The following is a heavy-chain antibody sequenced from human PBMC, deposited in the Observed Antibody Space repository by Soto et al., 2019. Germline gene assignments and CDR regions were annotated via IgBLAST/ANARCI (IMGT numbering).Heavy chain of an antibody. V-gene: IGHV3-23*01. Sequence: GGSLRLSCAASGFTFSSYAMSWVRQAPGKGLEWVSAISGSGGSTYYADSVKGRFTISRDNSKNTLYLQMNSLRAEDTAVYYCAKGTGRGYSGYDWFDYWGQGTLVTVSS. J-gene: IGHJ4*02. CDR3: AKGTGRGYSGYDWFDY. D-gene: IGHD5-12*01. CDR2: ISGSGGST. CDR1: GFTFSSYA.